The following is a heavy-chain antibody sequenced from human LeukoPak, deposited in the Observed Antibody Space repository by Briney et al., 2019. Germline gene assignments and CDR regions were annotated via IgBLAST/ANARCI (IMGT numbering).Heavy chain of an antibody. D-gene: IGHD6-13*01. J-gene: IGHJ6*03. CDR2: INRDGSDK. CDR3: ARGGGYSSSWYATSYYYMDV. CDR1: GFAFSNYW. V-gene: IGHV3-7*01. Sequence: GGSLRLSCAASGFAFSNYWMTWVHQTPGKGLEWVANINRDGSDKHYLDSVEGRFTISRDNSKNTLYLQMGSLRAEDMAVYYCARGGGYSSSWYATSYYYMDVWGKGTTVTVSS.